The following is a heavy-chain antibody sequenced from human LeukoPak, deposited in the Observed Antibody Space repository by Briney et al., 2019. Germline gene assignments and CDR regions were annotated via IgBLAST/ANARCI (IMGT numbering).Heavy chain of an antibody. CDR1: GFTFSSYG. D-gene: IGHD3-22*01. V-gene: IGHV3-30*18. Sequence: GGSLRLSCAASGFTFSSYGMHWVRQAPGKGLEWVAVISYDGSNKYYADSVKGRFTISRDNSKNTLYLQMNSLRAEDTAVYYCAKCDSSDTFDYWGQGTLVTVSS. CDR3: AKCDSSDTFDY. CDR2: ISYDGSNK. J-gene: IGHJ4*02.